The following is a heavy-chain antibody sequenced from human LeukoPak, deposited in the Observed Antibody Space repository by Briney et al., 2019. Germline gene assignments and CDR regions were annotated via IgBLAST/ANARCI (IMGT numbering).Heavy chain of an antibody. V-gene: IGHV3-30*18. CDR2: ISYDGSNK. CDR3: AKETGRWELE. J-gene: IGHJ4*02. CDR1: GFTFSSYG. D-gene: IGHD1-26*01. Sequence: GGSLRLSCAASGFTFSSYGMHWVRQAPGKGLEWVAVISYDGSNKYYADSVKGRFTISRDNPKNTLYLQMNSLRAEDPAVDYCAKETGRWELEWGQGTLVTVSS.